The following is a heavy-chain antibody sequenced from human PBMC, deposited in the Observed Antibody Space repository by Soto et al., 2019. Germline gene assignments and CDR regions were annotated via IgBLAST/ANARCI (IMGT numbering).Heavy chain of an antibody. CDR3: ARDLFRGYSYGYPLYYYGMDV. D-gene: IGHD5-18*01. J-gene: IGHJ6*02. V-gene: IGHV1-8*02. CDR2: MNPNSGNT. CDR1: GYTFTTYD. Sequence: ASVKVSCKASGYTFTTYDINWVRQATGQGLEWMGRMNPNSGNTGYAQKFQGRVTMTRNTSTSTVYMELSSLRSEDTAVYYCARDLFRGYSYGYPLYYYGMDVWGQGTTVTVSS.